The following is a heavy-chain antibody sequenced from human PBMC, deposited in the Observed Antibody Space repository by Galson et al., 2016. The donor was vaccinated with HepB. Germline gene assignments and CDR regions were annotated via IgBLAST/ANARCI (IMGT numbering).Heavy chain of an antibody. CDR3: AKEMVRGVFTINWFGT. CDR1: GFTFRSYV. Sequence: SLRLSCAASGFTFRSYVTHWVRHPPGKGQEWVAVTSSDERVKFYADSVRGRFTISRDNSKNTLYLQMNSLRAEDTAVYFCAKEMVRGVFTINWFGTWGQGTQVSVSS. V-gene: IGHV3-30*04. J-gene: IGHJ5*02. D-gene: IGHD3-10*01. CDR2: TSSDERVK.